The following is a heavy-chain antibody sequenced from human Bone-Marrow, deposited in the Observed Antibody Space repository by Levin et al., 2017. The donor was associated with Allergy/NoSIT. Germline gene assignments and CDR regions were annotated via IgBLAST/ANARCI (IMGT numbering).Heavy chain of an antibody. V-gene: IGHV3-43D*03. CDR3: AKARILGYCIGGSCYSLDD. D-gene: IGHD2-15*01. CDR2: ISWNGGST. J-gene: IGHJ4*02. Sequence: SGGSLRLSCAASGFTFDDYAMHWVRQAPGKGLEWVSLISWNGGSTYYADSVKGRFTISRDNSKNSLYLQMNSLRAEDTALYYCAKARILGYCIGGSCYSLDDWGQGTLVTVSS. CDR1: GFTFDDYA.